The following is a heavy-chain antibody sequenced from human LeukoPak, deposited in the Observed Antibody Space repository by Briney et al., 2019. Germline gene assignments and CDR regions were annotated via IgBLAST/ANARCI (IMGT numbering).Heavy chain of an antibody. V-gene: IGHV4-38-2*02. CDR3: AALDPQLASLDY. CDR1: GYSISSGYY. CDR2: FYHSGST. J-gene: IGHJ4*02. Sequence: SETLSLTCTVLGYSISSGYYWAWIRQPPGKGLRWVGSFYHSGSTYYNPSLKSRVTISVDTSKNQFSLKLSSVTAADTAVYYCAALDPQLASLDYWGQGTLVTVSS.